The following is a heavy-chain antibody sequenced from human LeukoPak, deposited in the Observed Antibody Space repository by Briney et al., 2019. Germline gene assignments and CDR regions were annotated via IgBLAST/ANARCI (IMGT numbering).Heavy chain of an antibody. CDR3: ARMSFLKQRTPPRPDDAFDI. D-gene: IGHD6-6*01. CDR2: ILPSDGYT. J-gene: IGHJ3*02. Sequence: ASVKVSCKTSGYIFTNYYIHWVRQAPGQGLEWMGIILPSDGYTTYAQKFQGRVTMTRDTSTNTVYMELSSLRSEDTAVYYCARMSFLKQRTPPRPDDAFDIWGQGTMITVSS. V-gene: IGHV1-46*01. CDR1: GYIFTNYY.